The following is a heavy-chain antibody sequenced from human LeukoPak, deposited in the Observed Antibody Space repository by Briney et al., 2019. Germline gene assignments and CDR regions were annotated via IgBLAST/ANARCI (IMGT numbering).Heavy chain of an antibody. J-gene: IGHJ5*02. CDR3: AQSGGYYYDSSGVNWFDP. CDR2: IYTSGST. V-gene: IGHV4-4*07. Sequence: SETLSLTCTVSGGSISSYYWSWIRQPAGQGLEWIGRIYTSGSTNYNPSLKSRVTMSVDTSKNQFSLKLSSVTAADTAVYYCAQSGGYYYDSSGVNWFDPWGQGTLVTVSS. D-gene: IGHD3-22*01. CDR1: GGSISSYY.